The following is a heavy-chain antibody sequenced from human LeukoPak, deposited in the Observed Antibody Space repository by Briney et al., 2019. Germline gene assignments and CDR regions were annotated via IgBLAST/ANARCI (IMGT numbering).Heavy chain of an antibody. CDR2: INHSGST. J-gene: IGHJ6*02. V-gene: IGHV4-34*01. CDR1: GGSFSGYY. Sequence: SETLSLTCAVYGGSFSGYYWSWIRQPPGKGLEWIGEINHSGSTNYNPSLKSRVTISVDTSKNQFSLKLSSVTAADTAVYYCARVKGYSYGYPPYYYYYGMDVWGQGTTVTVSS. CDR3: ARVKGYSYGYPPYYYYYGMDV. D-gene: IGHD5-18*01.